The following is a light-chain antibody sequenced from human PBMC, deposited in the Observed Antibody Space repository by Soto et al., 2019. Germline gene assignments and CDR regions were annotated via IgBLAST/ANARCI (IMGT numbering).Light chain of an antibody. CDR1: QSLLHDNGFNF. CDR2: LGS. J-gene: IGKJ4*01. V-gene: IGKV2-28*01. CDR3: MQALETPLT. Sequence: DIVMTQSPLFLSVTPGEPASISCRSSQSLLHDNGFNFLNWYLQKPGQSPQLLISLGSSRASGVPDRFSGSASGRDFTLLISRVEAEDVGVFYCMQALETPLTFGGGTKLEIK.